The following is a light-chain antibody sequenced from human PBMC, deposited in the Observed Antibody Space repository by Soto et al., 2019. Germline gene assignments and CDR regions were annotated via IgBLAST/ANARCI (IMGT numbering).Light chain of an antibody. CDR2: GAS. J-gene: IGKJ1*01. CDR1: QSVKSN. V-gene: IGKV3-15*01. Sequence: EIVMTQSPATLSVSPGERATLSCRASQSVKSNLAWYQQKPGQAPRLLIFGASTRATGIPARFSGSGSETEFTLTISSLQSEDFAVYYCQQYNNWWTFGQGTKVEMK. CDR3: QQYNNWWT.